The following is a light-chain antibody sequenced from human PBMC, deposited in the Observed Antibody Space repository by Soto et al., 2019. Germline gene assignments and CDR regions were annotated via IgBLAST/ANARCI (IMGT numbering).Light chain of an antibody. J-gene: IGLJ7*01. CDR1: SSNIGSNY. CDR3: AAWDDSMSGPV. Sequence: QSVLTQPPSASGTPGQRVNISCSGSSSNIGSNYVYWYQQLPGTAPKLLIYRNNQRPSGVPDRFSGSKSGTSASLAISGLRSEDEADYDCAAWDDSMSGPVFGGGTQLTVL. CDR2: RNN. V-gene: IGLV1-47*01.